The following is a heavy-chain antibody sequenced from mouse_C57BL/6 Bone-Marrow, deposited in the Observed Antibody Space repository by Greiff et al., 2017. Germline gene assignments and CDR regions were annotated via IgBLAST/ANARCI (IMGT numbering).Heavy chain of an antibody. CDR3: ASDYYGSSYYFDY. CDR1: GYSFTDYN. J-gene: IGHJ2*01. V-gene: IGHV1-39*01. CDR2: INPNYGTT. D-gene: IGHD1-1*01. Sequence: EVQLQQSGPELVKPGASVKISCKSSGYSFTDYNMNWVKQSNGKSLEWIGVINPNYGTTSYNQKFKVKATLTVDQSSSTAYMQLNSLTSEYSAVYYCASDYYGSSYYFDYWGQGTTLTVSS.